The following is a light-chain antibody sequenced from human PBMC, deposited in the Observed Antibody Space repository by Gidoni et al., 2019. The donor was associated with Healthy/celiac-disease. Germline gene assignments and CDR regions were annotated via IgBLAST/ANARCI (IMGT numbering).Light chain of an antibody. Sequence: DIQMTPSPSSLSASVGDRVTITCRASQSISSYLNWYQQKPGKAPKLLIYAASSLQSGVPSRFSGSGSVTDFTLTISRLQPEDFATYYCQQSYSTPQTFXXXTKVEIK. CDR1: QSISSY. CDR3: QQSYSTPQT. CDR2: AAS. V-gene: IGKV1-39*01. J-gene: IGKJ1*01.